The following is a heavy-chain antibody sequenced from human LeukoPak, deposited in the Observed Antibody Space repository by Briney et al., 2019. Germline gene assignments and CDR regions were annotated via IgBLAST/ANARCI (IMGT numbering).Heavy chain of an antibody. Sequence: GASVKXXXKASXXTFTSYGISWVRQAPGQGQEWRGWINPNSGGTNYAQKFQGRVTMTRHTSISTAYMELSRLRSDDTAVYYCAREEGDSSGYYGYWGQGTLVTVSS. CDR2: INPNSGGT. V-gene: IGHV1-2*02. J-gene: IGHJ4*02. CDR1: XXTFTSYG. CDR3: AREEGDSSGYYGY. D-gene: IGHD3-22*01.